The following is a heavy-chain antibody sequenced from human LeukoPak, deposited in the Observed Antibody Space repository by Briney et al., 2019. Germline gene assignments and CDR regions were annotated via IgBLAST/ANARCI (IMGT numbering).Heavy chain of an antibody. V-gene: IGHV3-15*01. J-gene: IGHJ4*02. CDR3: TTEWGSGYYFDY. CDR1: GFTFTNAW. CDR2: IKSRSNGGTT. D-gene: IGHD3-22*01. Sequence: PGGSLRLSCAASGFTFTNAWMSWVRQAPGKALEWVGRIKSRSNGGTTDYAAPVTGRFIISGDDSKNTLYLQMNSLKTEDTGVYYCTTEWGSGYYFDYWGQGTLVTVSS.